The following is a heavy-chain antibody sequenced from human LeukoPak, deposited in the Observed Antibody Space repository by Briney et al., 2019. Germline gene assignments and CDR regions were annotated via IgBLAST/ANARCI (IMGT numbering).Heavy chain of an antibody. CDR2: INPNSGDT. CDR1: GYTFTDYL. Sequence: ASVKVSCEASGYTFTDYLMHWVRQAPGQGLEWMGWINPNSGDTSSAQKFQGRVTMTRDTSISTAYMELSTLRSDDTAVYYCARDRNGDGFAYFDYWGQGTLVTVSS. D-gene: IGHD5-24*01. CDR3: ARDRNGDGFAYFDY. J-gene: IGHJ4*02. V-gene: IGHV1-2*02.